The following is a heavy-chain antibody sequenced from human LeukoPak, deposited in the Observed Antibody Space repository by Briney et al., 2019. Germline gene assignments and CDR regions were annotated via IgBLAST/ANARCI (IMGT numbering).Heavy chain of an antibody. J-gene: IGHJ4*02. CDR3: ARDKETYYYDSSGHYSFDY. D-gene: IGHD3-22*01. CDR1: GGTFSSYA. Sequence: SVTVSCKASGGTFSSYAISWVRQAPGQGLEWMGGIIPIFGTANYAQKFQGRVTITADESTSTAYMELSSLRSEDTAVYYCARDKETYYYDSSGHYSFDYWGQGTLVTVSS. CDR2: IIPIFGTA. V-gene: IGHV1-69*13.